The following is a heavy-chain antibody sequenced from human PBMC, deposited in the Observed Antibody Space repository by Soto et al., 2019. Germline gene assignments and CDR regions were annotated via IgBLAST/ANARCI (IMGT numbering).Heavy chain of an antibody. Sequence: VGSLRLSCEVSGFSIGGNPMSWVRQAPGQGLEWVASIHTVGSTYYADSVQGRFTISRDNSKNTLFLQMNSLRVGDTAIYFCARGLNDDSWGQGTLVTVSS. CDR3: ARGLNDDS. CDR1: GFSIGGNP. CDR2: IHTVGST. D-gene: IGHD1-1*01. J-gene: IGHJ4*02. V-gene: IGHV3-53*01.